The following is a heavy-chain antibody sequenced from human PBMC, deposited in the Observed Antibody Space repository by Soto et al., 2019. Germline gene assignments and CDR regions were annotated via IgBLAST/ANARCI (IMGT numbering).Heavy chain of an antibody. Sequence: SVKVSCKASGFTFTSSAVQWVRQARGQRLEWIGWIVVGSGNTNYAQKFQERVTITRDMSTSTAYMELSSLRSEDTAVYYCAIDCLGYYDSSGPGAFDIWGQGTMVTVSS. CDR2: IVVGSGNT. D-gene: IGHD3-22*01. CDR3: AIDCLGYYDSSGPGAFDI. J-gene: IGHJ3*02. CDR1: GFTFTSSA. V-gene: IGHV1-58*01.